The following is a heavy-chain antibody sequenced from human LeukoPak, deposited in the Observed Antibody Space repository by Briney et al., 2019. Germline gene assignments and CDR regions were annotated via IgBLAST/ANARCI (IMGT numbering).Heavy chain of an antibody. D-gene: IGHD2-2*01. J-gene: IGHJ4*02. V-gene: IGHV1-69*05. CDR1: GGTFSSYA. CDR3: ASALYCSSTSCPGGHFDY. Sequence: ASVKVSCKASGGTFSSYAISWVRQAPGQGLEWMGGIIPIFGTANYAQKFQDRVTITTDESTSTAYMELSSLRSEDTAVYYCASALYCSSTSCPGGHFDYWGQGTLVTVSS. CDR2: IIPIFGTA.